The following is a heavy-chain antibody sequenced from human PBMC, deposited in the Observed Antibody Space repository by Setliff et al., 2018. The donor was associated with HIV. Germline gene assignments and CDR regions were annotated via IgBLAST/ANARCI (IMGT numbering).Heavy chain of an antibody. Sequence: GASVKVSCKASGGSFTSYTFSWVRQAPGQGLEWMGRIIPIVTIAHYAEQFVGRVTITADKSTSTTYMEVSSLRSEDTAVYYCARERPGDHYESTGYELADWFDPWVPETLLVTVSS. CDR3: ARERPGDHYESTGYELADWFDP. V-gene: IGHV1-69*04. CDR2: IIPIVTIA. CDR1: GGSFTSYT. J-gene: IGHJ5*02. D-gene: IGHD3-22*01.